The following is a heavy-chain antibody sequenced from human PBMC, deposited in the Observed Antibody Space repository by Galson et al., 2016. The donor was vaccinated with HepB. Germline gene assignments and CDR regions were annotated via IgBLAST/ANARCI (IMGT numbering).Heavy chain of an antibody. J-gene: IGHJ4*02. Sequence: SETLSLTCTVSDGSISSHWWSWVRQPPGKGLEWVGEIFHLGNTNYNPSIRSRLTISLDKSKNQFYLNLASVTAADTAVYYCPWTPHNWGQGILVTVAS. CDR3: PWTPHN. V-gene: IGHV4-4*02. D-gene: IGHD3/OR15-3a*01. CDR1: DGSISSHW. CDR2: IFHLGNT.